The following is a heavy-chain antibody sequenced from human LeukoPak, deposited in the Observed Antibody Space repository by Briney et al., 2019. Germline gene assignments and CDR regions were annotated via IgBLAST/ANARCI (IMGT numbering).Heavy chain of an antibody. CDR3: ARSIYNWRRGYYYYMDV. J-gene: IGHJ6*03. D-gene: IGHD1-20*01. CDR1: GGSISSSSYY. CDR2: IYYSGST. Sequence: PSETLSLTCTVSGGSISSSSYYWGWIRQPPGKGLEWIGSIYYSGSTYYNPSLKSRVTISVDTSKNQFSLKLSSVTAADTAVYYCARSIYNWRRGYYYYMDVWGKGTTVTVSS. V-gene: IGHV4-39*07.